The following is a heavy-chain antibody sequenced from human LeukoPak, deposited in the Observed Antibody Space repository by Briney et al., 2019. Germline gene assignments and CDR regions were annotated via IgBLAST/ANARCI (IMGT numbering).Heavy chain of an antibody. D-gene: IGHD4/OR15-4a*01. V-gene: IGHV3-30*02. J-gene: IGHJ4*02. Sequence: GGSLRLSCAASGFNFRDYGMHWVRRTPGKGLEWVAFIRSDGSDKYYADSVKGRFAISMDNAKNSLYLQMNSLRAEDTAVYYCARRAGAYSHPYDYWGQGTLVTVSS. CDR2: IRSDGSDK. CDR1: GFNFRDYG. CDR3: ARRAGAYSHPYDY.